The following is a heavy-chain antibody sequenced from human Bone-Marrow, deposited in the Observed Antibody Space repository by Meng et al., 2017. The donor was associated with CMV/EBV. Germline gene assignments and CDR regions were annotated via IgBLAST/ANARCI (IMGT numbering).Heavy chain of an antibody. CDR2: FYYSGST. CDR3: ARHSCSSTTCYGRWYAFDI. J-gene: IGHJ3*02. Sequence: SSSDYWGWIRQPPGKGLVWIGSFYYSGSTYYNPSLKSRVTISVDTSKNQFSLKLSSVTAADTAVYYCARHSCSSTTCYGRWYAFDIWGQGTMVTVSS. CDR1: SSSDY. D-gene: IGHD2-2*01. V-gene: IGHV4-39*01.